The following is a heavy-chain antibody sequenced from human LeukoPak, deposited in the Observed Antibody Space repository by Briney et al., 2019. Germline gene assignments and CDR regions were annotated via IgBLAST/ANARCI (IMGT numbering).Heavy chain of an antibody. CDR1: GGSISNYY. D-gene: IGHD5-24*01. J-gene: IGHJ4*02. CDR3: ARGAMATTPFFAY. Sequence: SETVSLTCTVSGGSISNYYYWTWFRQPQGKGLEWIGYVYYTGSTNFNPSLKSRVTMSLDTSRNQFSLKLTSLTAADTAVYYCARGAMATTPFFAYWGQGTFVTVSS. CDR2: VYYTGST. V-gene: IGHV4-59*01.